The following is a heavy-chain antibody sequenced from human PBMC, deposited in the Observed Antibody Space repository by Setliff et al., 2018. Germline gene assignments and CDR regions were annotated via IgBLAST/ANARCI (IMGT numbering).Heavy chain of an antibody. Sequence: SETLSLTCTVSGGSMITNDYFWGWIRQPPGTGLEWIGSIYYSGDTYYNPSLESRVTISVDTSKNLFSLRLTSVSAADTAVYYCATKGHQLVRFQWFDPWGQGTLVTVSS. D-gene: IGHD2-2*01. CDR2: IYYSGDT. CDR3: ATKGHQLVRFQWFDP. CDR1: GGSMITNDYF. J-gene: IGHJ5*02. V-gene: IGHV4-39*01.